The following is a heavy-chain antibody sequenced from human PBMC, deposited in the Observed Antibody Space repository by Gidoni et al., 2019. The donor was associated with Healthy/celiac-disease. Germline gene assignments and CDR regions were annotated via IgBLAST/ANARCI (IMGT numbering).Heavy chain of an antibody. V-gene: IGHV3-23*01. D-gene: IGHD3-10*01. Sequence: EVQLLESGGGLVKPGGSLRLSCAASGFTFSSYAMSWVRQAPGKGLEWVSAISGSGGSTYYADSVKGRFTISRDNSKNTLYLQMNSLRAEDTAVYYCAKVSITMVRGVKGPFDYWGQGTLVTVSS. CDR1: GFTFSSYA. J-gene: IGHJ4*02. CDR3: AKVSITMVRGVKGPFDY. CDR2: ISGSGGST.